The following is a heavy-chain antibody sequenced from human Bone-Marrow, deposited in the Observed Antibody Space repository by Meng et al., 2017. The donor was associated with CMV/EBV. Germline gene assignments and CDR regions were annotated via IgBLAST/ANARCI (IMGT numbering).Heavy chain of an antibody. CDR1: GFTFDDYA. V-gene: IGHV3-9*01. D-gene: IGHD6-25*01. CDR2: ISWNSGSI. CDR3: AKAMFGGFYSSADY. J-gene: IGHJ4*02. Sequence: GGSLRLSCAASGFTFDDYAMHWVRQAPGKGLEWVSGISWNSGSIGYADSVKGRFTISRDNAKNSLYLQMNSLRAEDTALYYCAKAMFGGFYSSADYWGQGTLVTVSS.